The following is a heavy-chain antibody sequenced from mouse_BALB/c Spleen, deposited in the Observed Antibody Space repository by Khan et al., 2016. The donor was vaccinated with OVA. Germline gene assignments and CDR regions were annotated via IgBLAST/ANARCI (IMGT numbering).Heavy chain of an antibody. J-gene: IGHJ4*01. CDR2: IWGGGGT. Sequence: QVQLQQSGPGLVAPSQSLSITCTVSGFSLSRYNIHWVRQPPGKGLEWLGMIWGGGGTDYNSTLKSRLSIRKDNSKSQVFLKMNSLQTDDTAMYYWARAYYRYDGYYAMDYWGQGTPVTVSS. CDR1: GFSLSRYN. D-gene: IGHD2-14*01. CDR3: ARAYYRYDGYYAMDY. V-gene: IGHV2-6-4*01.